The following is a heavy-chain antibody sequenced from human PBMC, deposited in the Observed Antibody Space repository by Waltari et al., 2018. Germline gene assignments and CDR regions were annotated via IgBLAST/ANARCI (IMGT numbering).Heavy chain of an antibody. CDR1: GFTFSSYS. Sequence: EVQLVESGGGLVKPGGSLRLSCAASGFTFSSYSMNWVRQAPGKGLEWVSSIISSSSYLFNADSVKGRFTISRDNAKNSLYMQMNSLGAEDTAVYYCARVGGSYVVYWGQGTLVTVSS. D-gene: IGHD1-26*01. J-gene: IGHJ4*02. CDR3: ARVGGSYVVY. CDR2: IISSSSYL. V-gene: IGHV3-21*01.